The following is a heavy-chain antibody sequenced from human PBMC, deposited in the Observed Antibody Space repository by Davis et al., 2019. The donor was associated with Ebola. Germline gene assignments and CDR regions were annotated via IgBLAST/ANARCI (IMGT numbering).Heavy chain of an antibody. J-gene: IGHJ6*02. CDR3: ASSIAVAGYYYYYGMDV. V-gene: IGHV1-45*02. D-gene: IGHD6-19*01. CDR2: ITPFNGNT. Sequence: SVTVSCKASGYTFTSRYLHWLRQAPAPALEGTGWITPFNGNTNHPQKFHDRDTITRDRSMSTAYMELSRLKSEDTAMYYGASSIAVAGYYYYYGMDVWGQGTTVTVSS. CDR1: GYTFTSRY.